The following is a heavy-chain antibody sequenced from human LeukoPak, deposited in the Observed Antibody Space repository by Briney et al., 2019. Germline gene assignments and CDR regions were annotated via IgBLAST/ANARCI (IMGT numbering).Heavy chain of an antibody. J-gene: IGHJ4*02. CDR1: GGTFSSYA. V-gene: IGHV1-69*13. CDR3: ARVYYRRSGYYNPFDY. D-gene: IGHD3-3*01. Sequence: SVKVSCKASGGTFSSYAISWVRQAPGQGLEWMGGIVPIFGTANYAQKFQGRVTITADESTSTAYMELSSLRSEDTAVYYCARVYYRRSGYYNPFDYWGQGTLVTVSS. CDR2: IVPIFGTA.